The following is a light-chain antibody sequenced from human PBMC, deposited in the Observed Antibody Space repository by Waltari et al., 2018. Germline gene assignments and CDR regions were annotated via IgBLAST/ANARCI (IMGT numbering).Light chain of an antibody. CDR1: QRLLQSNGHNY. CDR3: MQARQYPRT. CDR2: LVS. V-gene: IGKV2-28*01. Sequence: EIVMTQSPLSLSVAPGEPASISCRSSQRLLQSNGHNYLHWYLQKPGQSPQLLISLVSIRASGGPDRFSGGGSGTDFILTSSRVEAEDVGTYYCMQARQYPRTLGQGTKVEIK. J-gene: IGKJ1*01.